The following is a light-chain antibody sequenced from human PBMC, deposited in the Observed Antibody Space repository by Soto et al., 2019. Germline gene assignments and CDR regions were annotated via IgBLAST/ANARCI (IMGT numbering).Light chain of an antibody. CDR2: WAS. Sequence: DVVMTQSPDSLAVSLGERATINCKSSQSILHSPTHNNYLAWYQKKPGQPPKLLIYWASSRESGVPDRFSDSGSGTDFTLTINSVQAEDAAVYYCHQYFSLPRTFGQGTKVEIK. V-gene: IGKV4-1*01. CDR3: HQYFSLPRT. J-gene: IGKJ1*01. CDR1: QSILHSPTHNNY.